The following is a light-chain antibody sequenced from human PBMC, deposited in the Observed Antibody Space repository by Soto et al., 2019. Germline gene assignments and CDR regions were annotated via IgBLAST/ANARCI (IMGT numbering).Light chain of an antibody. V-gene: IGLV1-40*01. Sequence: QSVLTQPPSVSGAPGQRVTISCSGTSSSIGAGYEVHWYHQLPGTAPKLVVSGNGNRPSGVPDRFSGSKSGTSASLAITRLQAEDEADYYCQSYDISLHNYVFGTGTKVTVL. CDR3: QSYDISLHNYV. CDR2: GNG. CDR1: SSSIGAGYE. J-gene: IGLJ1*01.